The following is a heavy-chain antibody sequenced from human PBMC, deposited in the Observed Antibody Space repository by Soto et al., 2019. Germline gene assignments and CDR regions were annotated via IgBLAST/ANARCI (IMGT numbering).Heavy chain of an antibody. V-gene: IGHV1-8*02. CDR3: ARGRGGYDALDI. CDR2: ISAYNGNT. J-gene: IGHJ3*02. Sequence: GASVKVSCNASGYTFNGYYMHWVRQAPGQGLEWMGWISAYNGNTGYAQKFQGRVTMTRNTSISTAYMELSSLRSEDTAVYYCARGRGGYDALDIRGQGTMVTVSS. D-gene: IGHD5-12*01. CDR1: GYTFNGYY.